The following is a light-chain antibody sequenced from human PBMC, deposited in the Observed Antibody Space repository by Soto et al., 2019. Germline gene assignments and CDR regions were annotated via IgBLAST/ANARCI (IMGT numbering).Light chain of an antibody. CDR2: AVS. Sequence: DIQMDQSPSSLSASVGNRVTITCRASQTISNSVNWYQQKPGTAPKLLIYAVSKLQTGVPLRFTGGRAWAEFTPTISGLQREDFSTYYCQQSHTTPYTFGQGTKLELQ. CDR3: QQSHTTPYT. J-gene: IGKJ2*01. V-gene: IGKV1-39*01. CDR1: QTISNS.